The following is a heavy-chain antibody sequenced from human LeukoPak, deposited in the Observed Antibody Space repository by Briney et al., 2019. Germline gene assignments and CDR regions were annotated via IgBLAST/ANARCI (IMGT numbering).Heavy chain of an antibody. CDR3: HFKYCSSSTCFYYFDY. CDR1: GGSISSSSYY. CDR2: IYYSGST. J-gene: IGHJ4*02. D-gene: IGHD2-2*01. Sequence: SETLSLTCTVSGGSISSSSYYWGWIRQPPGKRLEWIGSIYYSGSTYYNPSLRSRVTISVDTSKNQFSLKLSSVTATDTAVYYCHFKYCSSSTCFYYFDYWGQGTLVTVSS. V-gene: IGHV4-39*01.